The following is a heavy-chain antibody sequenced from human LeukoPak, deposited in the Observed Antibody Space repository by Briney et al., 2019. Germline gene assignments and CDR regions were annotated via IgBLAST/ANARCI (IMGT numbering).Heavy chain of an antibody. V-gene: IGHV3-15*01. CDR3: AKHIYGVVSIQQ. J-gene: IGHJ1*01. D-gene: IGHD3-3*01. Sequence: PGGSLRLSCAASGFTFRDAWMTWVRQAPGKGLEWVGRIRSKTDGGTTDYAVSVQGRFTISRDDSKNTLYLQMSSLKTEDTAVYYCAKHIYGVVSIQQWGQGTLVTVSS. CDR2: IRSKTDGGTT. CDR1: GFTFRDAW.